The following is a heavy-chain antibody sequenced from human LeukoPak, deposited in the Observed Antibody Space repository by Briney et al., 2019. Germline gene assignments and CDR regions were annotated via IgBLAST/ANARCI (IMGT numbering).Heavy chain of an antibody. Sequence: GGSLRLSCAASGFTFSSNWMHWVRQAPGKGLEWVSGISWNSGSIGYADSVKGRFTISRDNAKNSLYLQMNSLRAEDTALYYCAKASSWYEKGYFDYWGQGTLVTVSS. CDR3: AKASSWYEKGYFDY. J-gene: IGHJ4*02. CDR1: GFTFSSNW. CDR2: ISWNSGSI. V-gene: IGHV3-9*01. D-gene: IGHD6-13*01.